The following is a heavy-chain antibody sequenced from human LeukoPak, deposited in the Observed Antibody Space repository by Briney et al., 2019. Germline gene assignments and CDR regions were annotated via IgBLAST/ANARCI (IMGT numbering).Heavy chain of an antibody. J-gene: IGHJ3*02. D-gene: IGHD6-13*01. CDR1: GYTFTGYY. CDR3: ARDFFGAAAGPFDI. CDR2: INPNSGGT. Sequence: ASVKVSCKASGYTFTGYYMHWVRQAPGQGLEWMGWINPNSGGTNYAQKFQGRVTMTRDTSISTAYMELSRLRSDDTAVYYCARDFFGAAAGPFDIWGQGTMVTVSS. V-gene: IGHV1-2*02.